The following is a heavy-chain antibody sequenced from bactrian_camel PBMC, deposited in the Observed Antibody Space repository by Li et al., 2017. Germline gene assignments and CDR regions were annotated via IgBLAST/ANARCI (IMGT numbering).Heavy chain of an antibody. CDR2: IYSDGSNA. Sequence: QVQLVESGGGLVQPGGSLRLSCAASGFTFSSHYMSWVRQAPGKGLEWVSSIYSDGSNAYYAESVRGRFTISKDITKNMVSLQMDSLKPEDTAVYYCAADRPGSMVYVLSCWGQGTQVTVS. CDR3: AADRPGSMVYVLSC. D-gene: IGHD1*01. CDR1: GFTFSSHY. V-gene: IGHV3-2*01. J-gene: IGHJ4*01.